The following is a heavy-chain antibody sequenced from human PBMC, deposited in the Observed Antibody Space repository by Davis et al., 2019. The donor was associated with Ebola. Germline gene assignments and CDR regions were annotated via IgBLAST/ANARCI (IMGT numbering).Heavy chain of an antibody. D-gene: IGHD2/OR15-2a*01. J-gene: IGHJ6*03. CDR1: GFTFSSYA. V-gene: IGHV3-23*01. CDR2: ISDSGGST. CDR3: ASQREYTYYYYMDV. Sequence: GESLKISCAASGFTFSSYAMSWVRQAPGKGLEWVSTISDSGGSTYYADSVKGRFTISRDNSKNTLYLQMNSLRAEDTAVYYCASQREYTYYYYMDVWGKGTTVTVSS.